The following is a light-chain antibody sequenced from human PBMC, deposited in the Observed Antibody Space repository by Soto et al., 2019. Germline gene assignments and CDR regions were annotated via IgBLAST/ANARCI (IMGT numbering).Light chain of an antibody. CDR1: QSVSSSY. V-gene: IGKV3-20*01. Sequence: EIVLTQSPGTLSLSPGERATLSCRASQSVSSSYLAWYQQKPGQAPRLLIYGASNRATGIPDRFSGSGSGTDFTLTISSLQYEDFAVYYCQQYNNWPITFGQGTRLEIK. CDR3: QQYNNWPIT. CDR2: GAS. J-gene: IGKJ5*01.